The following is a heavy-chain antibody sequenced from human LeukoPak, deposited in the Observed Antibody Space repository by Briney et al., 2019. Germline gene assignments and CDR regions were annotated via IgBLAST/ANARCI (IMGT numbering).Heavy chain of an antibody. CDR2: MNPNSGNT. CDR3: ARVLGSISH. D-gene: IGHD1-1*01. Sequence: ASVKVSCKASGYTFTSYGISWVRQAPGQGLEWMGRMNPNSGNTGFAHKFQGRVTMTRDTSINTAYMELSSLRSEDTAVYYCARVLGSISHWGQGTLVTVSS. V-gene: IGHV1-8*02. CDR1: GYTFTSYG. J-gene: IGHJ4*02.